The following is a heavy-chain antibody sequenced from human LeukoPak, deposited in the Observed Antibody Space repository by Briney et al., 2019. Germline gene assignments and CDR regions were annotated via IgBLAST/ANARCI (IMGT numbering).Heavy chain of an antibody. V-gene: IGHV1-18*04. CDR2: ISAYNGNT. J-gene: IGHJ4*02. Sequence: ASVKVSCKASGYTFTGYYMHWVRQAPGQGLEWMGWISAYNGNTNYAQKFQGRVTITADESTSTAYMELSSLRSEDTAVYYCAIGYYYDSSGYYPFDYWGQGTLVTVSS. D-gene: IGHD3-22*01. CDR3: AIGYYYDSSGYYPFDY. CDR1: GYTFTGYY.